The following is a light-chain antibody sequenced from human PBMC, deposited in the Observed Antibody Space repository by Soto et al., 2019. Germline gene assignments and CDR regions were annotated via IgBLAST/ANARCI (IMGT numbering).Light chain of an antibody. J-gene: IGKJ2*01. CDR3: QQTYSIPYT. V-gene: IGKV1-39*01. Sequence: DTQMTQSPSSLSASVGDRVTITCRASHSINSYVNWYHQKPGKAPKVLISVASSLQSGVPSRFSGSGSGTDFTLTRSSLQPEDSATYYCQQTYSIPYTFGQGTKLEIK. CDR1: HSINSY. CDR2: VAS.